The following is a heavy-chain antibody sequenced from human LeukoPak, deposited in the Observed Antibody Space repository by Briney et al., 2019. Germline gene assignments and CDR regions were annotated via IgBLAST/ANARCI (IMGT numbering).Heavy chain of an antibody. CDR2: IYYSGST. V-gene: IGHV4-59*08. Sequence: SETLSLTCTVSGGSISSYYWSWIRQPPGKGLEWIGYIYYSGSTNYNPSLKSRVTISVDTSKNQFSLKLSSVTAADTAVYYCARGHMVRGVTYYYYGMDVWGQGTTVTVSS. D-gene: IGHD3-10*01. J-gene: IGHJ6*02. CDR1: GGSISSYY. CDR3: ARGHMVRGVTYYYYGMDV.